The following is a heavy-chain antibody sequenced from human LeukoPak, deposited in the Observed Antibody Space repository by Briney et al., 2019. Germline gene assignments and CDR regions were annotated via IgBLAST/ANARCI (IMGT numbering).Heavy chain of an antibody. J-gene: IGHJ3*02. CDR3: ARGRWDWNDAFDI. CDR2: INTNTGNP. Sequence: GASVKVSCKSSGYTFTNYAMNLVRQASGQGLEWMGWINTNTGNPTYAQGFTGRFVFSLDTSVSTAYLQISSLKAEDTAVYYCARGRWDWNDAFDIWGQGTMVTVSS. CDR1: GYTFTNYA. V-gene: IGHV7-4-1*02. D-gene: IGHD1-1*01.